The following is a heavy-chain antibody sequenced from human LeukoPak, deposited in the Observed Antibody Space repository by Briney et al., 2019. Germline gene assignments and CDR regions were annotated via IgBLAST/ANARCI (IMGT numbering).Heavy chain of an antibody. CDR2: IYYDGST. CDR3: TRHTPVRLSSGYYFGMDV. V-gene: IGHV4-59*08. CDR1: GGSIRSYY. Sequence: SETLSLTCTVSGGSIRSYYWSWIRQPPGKGLEWIGYIYYDGSTNYNPSLKSRVTMSVDTSKNQFPLKLSSVTAADTAVYFCTRHTPVRLSSGYYFGMDVWGQGTTVTVSS. J-gene: IGHJ6*02.